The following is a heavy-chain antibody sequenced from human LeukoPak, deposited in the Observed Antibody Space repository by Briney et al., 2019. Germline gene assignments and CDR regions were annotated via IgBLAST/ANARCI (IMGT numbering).Heavy chain of an antibody. CDR1: GGSISSYY. D-gene: IGHD3-10*01. J-gene: IGHJ4*02. Sequence: SETLSLTCTVSGGSISSYYWGWIRQPPGKGLEWIGNIYYSGSTYYNSSLKSRVSISVDTSKNQFSLKMTSVTAADTAVYYCAVEGVRGVLDYWGQGTLVTVSS. CDR2: IYYSGST. CDR3: AVEGVRGVLDY. V-gene: IGHV4-39*01.